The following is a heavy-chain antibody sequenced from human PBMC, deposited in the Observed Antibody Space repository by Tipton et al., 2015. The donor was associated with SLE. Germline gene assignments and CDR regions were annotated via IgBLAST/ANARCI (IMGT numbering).Heavy chain of an antibody. V-gene: IGHV4-59*03. CDR3: GRDLDCGGDCLDS. Sequence: TLSLTCTVSGGSLSSYYWSWIRQPPGKGLEWIGYIRYSGSTRYNPSLQSRVTISVDTSKNQFSLKLNSVTAADTALYYCGRDLDCGGDCLDSWGRGTLVTVSS. CDR2: IRYSGST. J-gene: IGHJ5*01. D-gene: IGHD2-21*01. CDR1: GGSLSSYY.